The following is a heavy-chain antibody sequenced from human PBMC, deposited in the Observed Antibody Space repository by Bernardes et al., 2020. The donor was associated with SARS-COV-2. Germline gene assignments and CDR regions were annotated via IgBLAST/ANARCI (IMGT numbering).Heavy chain of an antibody. CDR3: ATTAPFITMVRGVSNRFDP. V-gene: IGHV1-24*01. D-gene: IGHD3-10*01. CDR2: FDPEDGET. CDR1: GYTLTELS. J-gene: IGHJ5*02. Sequence: ASVKVSCKVSGYTLTELSMHWVRQAPGKGLEWMGGFDPEDGETIYAQKFQGRVTMTEDTSTDTAYMELSSLRSEDTAVYYCATTAPFITMVRGVSNRFDPWGEGTLVTVSS.